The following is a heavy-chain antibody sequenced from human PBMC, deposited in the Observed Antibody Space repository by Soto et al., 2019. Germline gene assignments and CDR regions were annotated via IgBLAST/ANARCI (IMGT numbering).Heavy chain of an antibody. CDR3: AKGALTMVRGVILPSKHYYYMDV. V-gene: IGHV3-9*01. D-gene: IGHD3-10*01. CDR2: ISWNSGSI. J-gene: IGHJ6*03. CDR1: GFTFDDYA. Sequence: GGSLRLSCAASGFTFDDYAMHWVRQAPGKGLEWVSGISWNSGSIGYADSVKGRFTISRDNAKNSLYLQMNSLRAEDTALYYCAKGALTMVRGVILPSKHYYYMDVWGKGTTVTVS.